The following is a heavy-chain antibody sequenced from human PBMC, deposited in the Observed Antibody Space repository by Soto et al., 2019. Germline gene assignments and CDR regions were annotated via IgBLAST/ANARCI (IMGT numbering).Heavy chain of an antibody. CDR3: ARGAGFSYASTWFDI. Sequence: PXETLSLTCTVVGSSVSSGTYYWSWIRQAPGKGLEWVGHIYYTGSTNYNPSLNNRVTISVDTSKNHFSLQLTSVTAADTAVYYCARGAGFSYASTWFDIWGQGNLVTVSS. J-gene: IGHJ5*02. V-gene: IGHV4-61*03. D-gene: IGHD5-18*01. CDR2: IYYTGST. CDR1: GSSVSSGTYY.